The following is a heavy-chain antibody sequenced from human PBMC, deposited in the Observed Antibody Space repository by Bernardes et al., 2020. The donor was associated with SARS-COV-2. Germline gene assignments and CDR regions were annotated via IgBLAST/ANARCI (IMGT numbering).Heavy chain of an antibody. D-gene: IGHD1-26*01. J-gene: IGHJ5*02. CDR3: ARGYYAGDP. Sequence: SLRLSCAASGFTFKNFGMHWVRQAPGKGLEWVALISYDGNNKFYADSVKGRFTISRDNSKSTLFLQMSSLRPEDTAGYYCARGYYAGDPGGQGTLVTVSS. CDR2: ISYDGNNK. CDR1: GFTFKNFG. V-gene: IGHV3-30*03.